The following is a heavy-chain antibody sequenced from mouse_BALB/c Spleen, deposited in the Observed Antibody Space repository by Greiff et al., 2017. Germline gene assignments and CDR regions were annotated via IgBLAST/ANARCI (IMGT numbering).Heavy chain of an antibody. CDR2: IWSGGST. CDR3: ASYYRYYFDD. V-gene: IGHV2-2*02. D-gene: IGHD2-14*01. J-gene: IGHJ2*01. Sequence: VMLVESGPGLVQPSQSLSITCTVSGFSLTSYGVHWVRQSPGKGLEWLGVIWSGGSTDYNAAFISRLSISKDNSKSQVFFKMNSLQANDTAIYYCASYYRYYFDDWGQGTTLTVSS. CDR1: GFSLTSYG.